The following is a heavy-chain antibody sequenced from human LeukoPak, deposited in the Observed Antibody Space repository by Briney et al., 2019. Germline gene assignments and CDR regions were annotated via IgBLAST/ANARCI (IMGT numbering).Heavy chain of an antibody. D-gene: IGHD3-10*02. CDR3: AELGITMIGGV. J-gene: IGHJ6*04. CDR2: ISSSGSTI. Sequence: LAGGSLRLSCAASGFTFSSYEMNLVRQAPGKGLEWVSYISSSGSTIYYADSVKGRFTISRDNAKNSLYLQMNSLRAEDTAVYYCAELGITMIGGVWGKGTTVTISS. V-gene: IGHV3-48*03. CDR1: GFTFSSYE.